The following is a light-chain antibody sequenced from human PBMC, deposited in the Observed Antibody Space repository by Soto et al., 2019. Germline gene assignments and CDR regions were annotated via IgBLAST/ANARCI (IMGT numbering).Light chain of an antibody. J-gene: IGKJ4*01. CDR1: QSISNY. CDR2: AAS. CDR3: QQSYGTPLT. Sequence: DMEMTQSPLSLSASVGDRVTITCRASQSISNYLNWYQHKPGKVPKLLIYAASSLQSGVPTRFSGSGSGTDFILTINSLQPEDFATYYCQQSYGTPLTFGGGTKIEIK. V-gene: IGKV1-39*01.